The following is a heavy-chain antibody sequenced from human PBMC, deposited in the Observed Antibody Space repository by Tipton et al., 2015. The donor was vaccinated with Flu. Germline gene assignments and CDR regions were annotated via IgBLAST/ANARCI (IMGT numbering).Heavy chain of an antibody. Sequence: GLVKPSQTLSLTCVISGDSVSSNVATWNWIRQSPSRGLEWLGKTYQRSMWHHIYAVSLKGRITITPDTPKNQFSLQLNSVTPDDTAMYYCARGSGSGPKDWFDPWGQGTQVTVSA. V-gene: IGHV6-1*01. D-gene: IGHD3-10*01. CDR3: ARGSGSGPKDWFDP. CDR1: GDSVSSNVAT. CDR2: TYQRSMWHH. J-gene: IGHJ5*02.